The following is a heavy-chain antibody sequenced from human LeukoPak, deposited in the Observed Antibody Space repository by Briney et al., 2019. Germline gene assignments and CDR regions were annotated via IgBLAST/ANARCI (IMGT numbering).Heavy chain of an antibody. CDR1: GFNLSTYW. CDR2: VNPDGSVT. D-gene: IGHD3-9*01. V-gene: IGHV3-74*01. CDR3: ARDMTGYYDQ. Sequence: GGSLRLSCAASGFNLSTYWVHWVRHVPGEGLVWVSRVNPDGSVTNYADSVKGRFTISRDNAKNTVYLQMNSLRADDTAVYYCARDMTGYYDQWGQGTLVTVSS. J-gene: IGHJ4*02.